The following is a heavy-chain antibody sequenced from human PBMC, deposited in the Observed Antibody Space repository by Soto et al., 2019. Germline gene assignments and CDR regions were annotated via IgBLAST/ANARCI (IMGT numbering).Heavy chain of an antibody. CDR2: IIPIFGTA. V-gene: IGHV1-69*01. D-gene: IGHD5-18*01. CDR3: AREGYRYGKTPEYYCYGMHV. J-gene: IGHJ6*02. CDR1: GGTFSSYA. Sequence: QVQLVQSGAEVRKPGSSVKLSCKASGGTFSSYAISWVRQAPGQGLEWMGGIIPIFGTANYAQKFQGRVTITADESTSTAYMELNSLRSEDTAVYYCAREGYRYGKTPEYYCYGMHVWGQGNTVTVSS.